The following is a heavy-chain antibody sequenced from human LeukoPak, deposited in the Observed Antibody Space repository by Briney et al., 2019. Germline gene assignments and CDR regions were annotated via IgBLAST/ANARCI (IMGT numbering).Heavy chain of an antibody. CDR1: GGSISSGGYS. Sequence: PSETLSLTCAVSGGSISSGGYSWSWIRQPPGKGLEWIGYIYHSGSTYYNPSLKSRVTISVDTSKNQFSLKLSSVTAADTAVYYCARVNYDILTGYISYFDYWGQGTLVTVSS. J-gene: IGHJ4*02. D-gene: IGHD3-9*01. V-gene: IGHV4-30-2*01. CDR3: ARVNYDILTGYISYFDY. CDR2: IYHSGST.